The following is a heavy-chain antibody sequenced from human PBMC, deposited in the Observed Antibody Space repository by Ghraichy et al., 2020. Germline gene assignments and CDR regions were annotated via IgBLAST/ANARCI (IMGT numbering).Heavy chain of an antibody. D-gene: IGHD1-26*01. J-gene: IGHJ4*02. V-gene: IGHV3-23*01. CDR3: TRRDDGRVDY. CDR1: GFSFSNYA. Sequence: ETLSLTCAASGFSFSNYAMSWVRQAPGKGLEWVSSISGGGDYIYHADSVKGRFTMSRDNSKSTLYLQMHSLRAEDTAIYYCTRRDDGRVDYWGQGTLVTVSS. CDR2: ISGGGDYI.